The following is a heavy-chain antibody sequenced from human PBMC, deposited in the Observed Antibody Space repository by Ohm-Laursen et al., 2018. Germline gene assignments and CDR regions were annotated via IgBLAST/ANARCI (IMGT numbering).Heavy chain of an antibody. Sequence: RSLRLSCAASGFTFSSYGMHWVRQAPGKGLEWVAVISYDGSNKYYADSVKGRFTISRDNSKNTLYLQMNSLRAEDTAVYYCAGDPGDADTFDYWGQGTLVTVSS. CDR2: ISYDGSNK. CDR3: AGDPGDADTFDY. V-gene: IGHV3-30*03. D-gene: IGHD2-21*01. J-gene: IGHJ4*02. CDR1: GFTFSSYG.